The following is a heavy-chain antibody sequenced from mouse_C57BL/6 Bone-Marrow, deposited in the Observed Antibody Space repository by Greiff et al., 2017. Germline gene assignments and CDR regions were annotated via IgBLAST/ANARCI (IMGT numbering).Heavy chain of an antibody. CDR1: GFNIKDYY. CDR2: IDPEDGDT. CDR3: CYGSSSAWFAY. V-gene: IGHV14-1*01. D-gene: IGHD1-1*01. J-gene: IGHJ3*01. Sequence: EVQLQQSGAELVRPGASVKLSCTASGFNIKDYYMHWVKKRPEQGLEWIGRIDPEDGDTEYAPKFQGKATMTADTSSNTAYLQLSSLTSEDTAVNYCCYGSSSAWFAYWGQGTLVTVSA.